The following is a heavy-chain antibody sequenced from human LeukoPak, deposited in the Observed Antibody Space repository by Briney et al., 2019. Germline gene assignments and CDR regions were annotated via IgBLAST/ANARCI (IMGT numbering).Heavy chain of an antibody. D-gene: IGHD2-2*01. CDR3: ARAPITSPFYFDY. J-gene: IGHJ4*02. V-gene: IGHV3-20*04. CDR1: GFAFDEHG. CDR2: INWSGGST. Sequence: PGGTLRLSCTASGFAFDEHGMSWVRQVPGKGLEWVSGINWSGGSTGYADPLRGRFTISRDNAKNSLYLQMDSLRAEDTALYYCARAPITSPFYFDYWGQGTLVTVSS.